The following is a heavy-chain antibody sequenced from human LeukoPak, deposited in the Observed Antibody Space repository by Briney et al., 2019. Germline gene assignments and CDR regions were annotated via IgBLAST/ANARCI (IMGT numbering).Heavy chain of an antibody. J-gene: IGHJ5*02. D-gene: IGHD6-13*01. V-gene: IGHV1-2*02. CDR3: ARGSGIAAAGTGAYNWFDP. CDR1: GYTFTGYY. CDR2: INPNSGGT. Sequence: ASVKVSCKASGYTFTGYYMHWVRQAPGQGLEWMGWINPNSGGTNYAQKFQGRVTMTRDTSISTAYMELSRLRSDDTAVYYCARGSGIAAAGTGAYNWFDPWGQGTLVTVFS.